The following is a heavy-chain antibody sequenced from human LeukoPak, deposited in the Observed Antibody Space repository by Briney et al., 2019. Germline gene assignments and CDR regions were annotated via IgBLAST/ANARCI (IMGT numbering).Heavy chain of an antibody. CDR2: IYSGGST. Sequence: GGSLRLSCAASGFTVSNNYMSWVRQAPGKGLEWVSIIYSGGSTYYADSVKGRFNISRDSSKNTLYLQMNSLRADDTAVYYCARDGDYYGSGSYSYYFDYWGQGTLVTVSS. CDR3: ARDGDYYGSGSYSYYFDY. V-gene: IGHV3-53*01. CDR1: GFTVSNNY. J-gene: IGHJ4*02. D-gene: IGHD3-10*01.